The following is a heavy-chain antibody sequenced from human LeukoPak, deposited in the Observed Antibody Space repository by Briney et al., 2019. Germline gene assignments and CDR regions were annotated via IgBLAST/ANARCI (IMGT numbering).Heavy chain of an antibody. CDR2: IYYSGST. Sequence: PSETLSLTCTVSDGSISSSSYYWGWIRQPPGKGLEWIGSIYYSGSTYYNPSLKSRVTISVDTSKNQFSLKLSSVTAADTAVYYCARLHAKQWELPIGDFDYWGQGTLVTVSS. D-gene: IGHD1-26*01. V-gene: IGHV4-39*01. CDR3: ARLHAKQWELPIGDFDY. J-gene: IGHJ4*02. CDR1: DGSISSSSYY.